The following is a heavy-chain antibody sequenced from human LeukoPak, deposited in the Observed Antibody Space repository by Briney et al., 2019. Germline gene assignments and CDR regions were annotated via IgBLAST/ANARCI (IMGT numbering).Heavy chain of an antibody. CDR3: AGDRGLNSYGLDY. J-gene: IGHJ4*02. CDR1: GFTFSSYE. Sequence: PGGSLRLSCAASGFTFSSYEMNWVRQAPGKGLEWVSYIGASGSIYYTDSVKGRFTISRDNAKSSLYLQMNSLRAEDTAIYYCAGDRGLNSYGLDYWGQGTLVTVSS. D-gene: IGHD5-18*01. CDR2: IGASGSI. V-gene: IGHV3-48*03.